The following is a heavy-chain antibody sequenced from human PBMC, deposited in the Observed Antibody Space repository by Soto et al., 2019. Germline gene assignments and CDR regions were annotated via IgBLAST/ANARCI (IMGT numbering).Heavy chain of an antibody. CDR2: IWYDGSNK. J-gene: IGHJ6*02. CDR3: AREVAVKLGSGRYYYYGMDV. D-gene: IGHD3-10*01. Sequence: QVQLVESGGGVVQPGRSLRLSCAASRFTFSSYGMHWVRQAPGKGLECVAVIWYDGSNKYYADSVKGRFTISRDNSKNTLYLQMNSLRAEDTAVYYCAREVAVKLGSGRYYYYGMDVWGQGTTVTVSS. CDR1: RFTFSSYG. V-gene: IGHV3-33*01.